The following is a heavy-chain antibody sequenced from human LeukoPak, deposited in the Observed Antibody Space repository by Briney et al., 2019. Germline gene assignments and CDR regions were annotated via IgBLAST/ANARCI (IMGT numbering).Heavy chain of an antibody. CDR2: IRYDGSDK. Sequence: PGGSLRLSCAASGFTFGIYGMHWVRQAPGKGLEWVAFIRYDGSDKYYADSMKGRFTISRDNSKNTLYLQMSSLRAEDTAVYYCARVTTATTYALEARDSFVPLGSWGPGTLVTVSS. V-gene: IGHV3-30*02. D-gene: IGHD1/OR15-1a*01. J-gene: IGHJ4*02. CDR3: ARVTTATTYALEARDSFVPLGS. CDR1: GFTFGIYG.